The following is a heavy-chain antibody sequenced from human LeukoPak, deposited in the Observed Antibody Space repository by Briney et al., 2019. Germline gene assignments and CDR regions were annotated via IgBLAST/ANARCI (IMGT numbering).Heavy chain of an antibody. Sequence: SETLSLTCSVYGGSFSDYFWGWIRQAPGGGLEWIGEINEGGSTNYNPAFMTRVVVTVDRSKNDFSLTMNFVTAADTAVYYCARFSKITRGDWGDAFDIWGQGTTVIVSS. J-gene: IGHJ3*02. CDR3: ARFSKITRGDWGDAFDI. CDR1: GGSFSDYF. D-gene: IGHD2-21*01. V-gene: IGHV4-34*01. CDR2: INEGGST.